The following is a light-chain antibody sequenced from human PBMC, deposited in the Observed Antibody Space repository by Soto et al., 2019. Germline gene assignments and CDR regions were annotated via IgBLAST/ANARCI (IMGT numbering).Light chain of an antibody. Sequence: EIVLTQSPATLSLSPGERATLSCRASQSVSSYLAWYQQKPGQPPKLLISWASTRESGVPDRFSGSESGTDLTLTLNRLQAEDVAVYYCLMSSSTPHTFGQGPKREIK. J-gene: IGKJ2*01. CDR1: QSVSSY. CDR3: LMSSSTPHT. CDR2: WAS. V-gene: IGKV4-1*01.